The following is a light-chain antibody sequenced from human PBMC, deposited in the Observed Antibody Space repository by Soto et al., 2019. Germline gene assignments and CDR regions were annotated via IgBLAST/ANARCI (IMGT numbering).Light chain of an antibody. CDR2: GAS. J-gene: IGKJ1*01. Sequence: EIVLTQSPGTLSLSPGEGATLSCRASQTVTTSYLAWYQQKPGQAPRLLIYGASSRATGIPDRFSGSGSGTDFTLTISRLEPEDFAMYYCQQYGSSTWTFGQGTKVEIK. CDR1: QTVTTSY. V-gene: IGKV3-20*01. CDR3: QQYGSSTWT.